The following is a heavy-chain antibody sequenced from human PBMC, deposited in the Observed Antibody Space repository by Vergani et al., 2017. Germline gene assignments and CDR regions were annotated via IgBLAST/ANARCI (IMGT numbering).Heavy chain of an antibody. Sequence: VEAGGGLVQPGGSLRLSCTASGFPFQAFAFHWVRQVSGGGLEWVSGIDRNYGVKNGNSFEGRFSISRDNAKKAVFLQMNNLRHEDTALYFCVKDNDYDADGPFDLWGRGTLVTVSS. CDR2: IDRNYGVK. D-gene: IGHD3-16*01. V-gene: IGHV3-9*01. CDR3: VKDNDYDADGPFDL. J-gene: IGHJ2*01. CDR1: GFPFQAFA.